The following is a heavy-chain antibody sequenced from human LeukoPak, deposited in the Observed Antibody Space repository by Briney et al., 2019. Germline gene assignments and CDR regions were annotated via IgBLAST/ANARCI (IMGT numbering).Heavy chain of an antibody. CDR2: ISYDGSNK. Sequence: GGSLRLSCAASGFTFSSYAMHWVRQAPGKGLEWVAVISYDGSNKYYADSVKGRFTISRDNSKNTLYQQMNSMRAEDTAVYYCARDWDDDSSGPSSFDYWGQGTLVTVSS. V-gene: IGHV3-30*04. J-gene: IGHJ4*02. CDR3: ARDWDDDSSGPSSFDY. D-gene: IGHD3-22*01. CDR1: GFTFSSYA.